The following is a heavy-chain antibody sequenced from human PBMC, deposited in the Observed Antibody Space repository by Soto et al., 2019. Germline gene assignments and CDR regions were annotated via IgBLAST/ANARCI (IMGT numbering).Heavy chain of an antibody. V-gene: IGHV1-69*13. CDR2: IIPIFGTA. J-gene: IGHJ6*02. CDR1: GGTFSSNA. D-gene: IGHD3-10*01. Sequence: ASVKVSCKASGGTFSSNAISWVRQAPGQGLEWMGGIIPIFGTANYAQKFQGRVTITADESTSTAYMELSSLRSEDTAVYYCARDKAGRRFGELLGGMDVWGQGTTVTVSS. CDR3: ARDKAGRRFGELLGGMDV.